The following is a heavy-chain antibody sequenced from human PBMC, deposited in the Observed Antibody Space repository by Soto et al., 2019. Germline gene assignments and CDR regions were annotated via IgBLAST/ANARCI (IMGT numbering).Heavy chain of an antibody. CDR1: GFTFSSYA. CDR3: AKKTDSSSPWGALDI. D-gene: IGHD6-6*01. CDR2: ISGSGGST. Sequence: EVQLLESGGGLVQPGGSLRLSCAASGFTFSSYAMTWVRQAPAQGLEWVSGISGSGGSTHYADSEKGRFTISRDSSKNTLYLQMDSLRAEDTAVYYCAKKTDSSSPWGALDIWGQGTMVSVSS. J-gene: IGHJ3*02. V-gene: IGHV3-23*01.